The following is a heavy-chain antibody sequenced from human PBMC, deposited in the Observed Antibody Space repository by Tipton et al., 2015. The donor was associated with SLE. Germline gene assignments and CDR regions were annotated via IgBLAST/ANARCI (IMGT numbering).Heavy chain of an antibody. V-gene: IGHV4-39*01. J-gene: IGHJ3*02. D-gene: IGHD2-21*01. CDR1: GGSISSYY. Sequence: TLSLTCTVSGGSISSYYWGWIRQPPGKGLEWIGSIYYSGSTYYNPSLKSRITISVDTSKNQFSLKLSSVTAADTAVYYCARYWDEGVVVMDIWGQGTMVTVSS. CDR2: IYYSGST. CDR3: ARYWDEGVVVMDI.